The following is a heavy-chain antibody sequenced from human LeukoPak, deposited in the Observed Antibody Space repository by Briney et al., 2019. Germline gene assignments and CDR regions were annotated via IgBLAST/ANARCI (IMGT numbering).Heavy chain of an antibody. CDR1: GFRVSGHY. Sequence: GGPLRLSCTGSGFRVSGHYMSWVRQAPGKGLEWVSVIYSDGKTFYADSVKGRFTASKDTSRNVMYLQMNSLTVADTALYHCVTVPDDSDYYYNYWGQGTLVTVSS. J-gene: IGHJ4*02. CDR3: VTVPDDSDYYYNY. D-gene: IGHD3-22*01. V-gene: IGHV3-53*01. CDR2: IYSDGKT.